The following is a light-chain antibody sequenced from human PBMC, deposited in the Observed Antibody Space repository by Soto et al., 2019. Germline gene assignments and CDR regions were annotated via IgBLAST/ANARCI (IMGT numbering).Light chain of an antibody. V-gene: IGLV2-23*01. CDR3: CSYGGGSTAVV. CDR2: EGS. J-gene: IGLJ2*01. Sequence: QSALTQPASVSGSPGQSITISCTGTSSDVGIYNLVSWYQQHPGKAPKLMIYEGSKRPSGVSNRFSGSKSGNTASLTISGLQAEDEADYYCCSYGGGSTAVVFGGGTKVTVL. CDR1: SSDVGIYNL.